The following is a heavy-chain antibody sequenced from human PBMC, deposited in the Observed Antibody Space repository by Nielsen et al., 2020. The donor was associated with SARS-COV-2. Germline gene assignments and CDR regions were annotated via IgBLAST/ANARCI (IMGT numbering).Heavy chain of an antibody. J-gene: IGHJ4*02. Sequence: ASVKVSCKASGYPFTSYGVSWVRQAPGQGLEWMGWISGENDDTKYVEKFQGRVTMTTDTSTRTAYMELRSLNFDDTAVYYCAREGFGGGTTDYWGQGTLVTVSS. CDR2: ISGENDDT. D-gene: IGHD1-14*01. V-gene: IGHV1-18*01. CDR3: AREGFGGGTTDY. CDR1: GYPFTSYG.